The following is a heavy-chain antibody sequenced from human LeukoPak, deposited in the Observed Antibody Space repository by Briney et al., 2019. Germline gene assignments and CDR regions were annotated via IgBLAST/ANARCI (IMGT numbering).Heavy chain of an antibody. D-gene: IGHD3-9*01. CDR3: AKVRGYDILTGYPFDY. CDR2: ISWNSGSI. CDR1: GFTFDDYA. V-gene: IGHV3-9*01. J-gene: IGHJ4*02. Sequence: QTGGSLRLSCAASGFTFDDYAMHWVRQAPGKGLEWVSGISWNSGSIGYADSVKGRFTISRDNAKNSLYLQMNSLRAEDTALYYCAKVRGYDILTGYPFDYWGQGTLVTVSS.